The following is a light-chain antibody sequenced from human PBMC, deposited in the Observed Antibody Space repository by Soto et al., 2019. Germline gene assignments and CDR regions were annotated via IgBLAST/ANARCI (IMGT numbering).Light chain of an antibody. Sequence: EIVMTQSPATLSVSPGERATLSCRASQSVSSNLAWYQQKPGQAPRLLTYGASTRATGIPARFSGSGSGTEFTLTISSLQSEDFAVYYCQQYNNWPIFGGGTKVDIK. CDR3: QQYNNWPI. J-gene: IGKJ4*01. CDR2: GAS. CDR1: QSVSSN. V-gene: IGKV3-15*01.